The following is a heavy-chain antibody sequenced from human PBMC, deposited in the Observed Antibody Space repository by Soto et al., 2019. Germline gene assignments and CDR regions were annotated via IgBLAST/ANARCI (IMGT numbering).Heavy chain of an antibody. CDR1: GGSISSGDYY. CDR2: IYYSGGT. V-gene: IGHV4-30-4*01. D-gene: IGHD2-2*02. J-gene: IGHJ4*02. CDR3: AREGYSSTVIDY. Sequence: SETLSLTCTVSGGSISSGDYYWSWIRQPPGKGLEWIGYIYYSGGTYYNPSLKSRVTISVDTSKNQFSLKLSSVTAADTAVYYCAREGYSSTVIDYWGKGTLVTVSS.